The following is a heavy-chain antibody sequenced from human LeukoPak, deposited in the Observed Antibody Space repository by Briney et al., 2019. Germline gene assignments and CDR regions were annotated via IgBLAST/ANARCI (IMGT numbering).Heavy chain of an antibody. D-gene: IGHD6-19*01. CDR2: IYYSGST. J-gene: IGHJ4*02. CDR1: GGSISSYY. CDR3: ASGGYSSGWYYFDY. V-gene: IGHV4-59*01. Sequence: SETLSLTCTVSGGSISSYYWSWIRQPPGKGLEWIGYIYYSGSTNYNPSLKSRVTMSVDTSKNQFSLKLSSVTAADTAVYYCASGGYSSGWYYFDYWGQGTLVTVSS.